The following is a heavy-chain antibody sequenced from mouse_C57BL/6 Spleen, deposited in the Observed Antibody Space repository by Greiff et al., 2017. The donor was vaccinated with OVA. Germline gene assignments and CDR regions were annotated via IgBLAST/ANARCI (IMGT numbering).Heavy chain of an antibody. CDR3: TTRTVVAFDY. Sequence: EVKLQESGAELVRPGASVKLSCKASGFNFKDDYMHWVKQRPEQGLEWIGWIDPENGDTEYASKFQGKATITADTSSNTAYLPLSSLTSEDTAVYYCTTRTVVAFDYWGQGTTLTVSS. J-gene: IGHJ2*01. D-gene: IGHD1-1*01. CDR2: IDPENGDT. V-gene: IGHV14-4*01. CDR1: GFNFKDDY.